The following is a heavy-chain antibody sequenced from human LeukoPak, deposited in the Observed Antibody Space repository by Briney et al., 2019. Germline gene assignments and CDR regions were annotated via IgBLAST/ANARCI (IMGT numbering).Heavy chain of an antibody. CDR2: IYTSGST. Sequence: SQTLSLTCTVSGGSISSGSYYWSWIRQPAGKGLEWIGRIYTSGSTNYNPSLKSRVTISVDTSKNQFSLKLSSVTAADTAVYYCARHLKAAGSNWFDPWGQGTLVTVSS. CDR3: ARHLKAAGSNWFDP. J-gene: IGHJ5*02. CDR1: GGSISSGSYY. D-gene: IGHD6-13*01. V-gene: IGHV4-61*02.